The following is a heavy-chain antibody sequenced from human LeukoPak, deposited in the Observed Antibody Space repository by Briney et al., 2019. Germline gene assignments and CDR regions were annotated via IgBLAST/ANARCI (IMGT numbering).Heavy chain of an antibody. CDR3: AKGGGSSCYSPSDY. V-gene: IGHV3-23*01. Sequence: PGGSLRLSCGGSGFTFSSYAMSWVRQAPGKGLEWVSAISGSGTDTLYANSVKGRFTISRDNPKNTLYLQMNSLRAEDTAVYYCAKGGGSSCYSPSDYWGQGTLVTVSS. J-gene: IGHJ4*02. D-gene: IGHD2-15*01. CDR2: ISGSGTDT. CDR1: GFTFSSYA.